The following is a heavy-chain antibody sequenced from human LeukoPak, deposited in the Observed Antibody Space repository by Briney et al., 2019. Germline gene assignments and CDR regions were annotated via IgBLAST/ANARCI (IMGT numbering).Heavy chain of an antibody. CDR2: ISSSSSYI. CDR3: ARSIRRGGYCFDY. CDR1: GFTFSSYS. V-gene: IGHV3-21*01. J-gene: IGHJ4*02. D-gene: IGHD5-24*01. Sequence: GGSLRLSCAASGFTFSSYSMSWVRQAPGKGLEWVSSISSSSSYIYYADSVKGRFTISRDNAKNSLYLQVNSLRAEDTAVYYCARSIRRGGYCFDYWGQGTLVTVSS.